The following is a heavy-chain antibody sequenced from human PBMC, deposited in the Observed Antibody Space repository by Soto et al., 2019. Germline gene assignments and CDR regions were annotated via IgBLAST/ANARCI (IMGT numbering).Heavy chain of an antibody. CDR1: GGSISSYY. Sequence: ETLSLTCTVSGGSISSYYWSWIRQPAGKGLERIGRIYTSGSTNYNPSLKSRVTMSVDTSKNQFSLKLSSVTAADTAVYYCARETGYCGGDCYYYFDYWGQGTLVTVSS. D-gene: IGHD2-21*02. CDR2: IYTSGST. CDR3: ARETGYCGGDCYYYFDY. J-gene: IGHJ4*02. V-gene: IGHV4-4*07.